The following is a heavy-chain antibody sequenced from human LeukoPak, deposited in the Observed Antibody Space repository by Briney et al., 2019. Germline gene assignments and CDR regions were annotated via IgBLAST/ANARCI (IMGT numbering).Heavy chain of an antibody. Sequence: SGPTLVKPTQTLTLTCTFSGFSPSTSGVGVGWIRQPPGKALEWLALIYWDDDKRYSPSLKSRLTITKGTSKNQVVLTMTNMDPVDTATYYCAHSMAVAGFNWFDPWGQGTLVTVSS. D-gene: IGHD6-19*01. CDR2: IYWDDDK. J-gene: IGHJ5*02. V-gene: IGHV2-5*02. CDR1: GFSPSTSGVG. CDR3: AHSMAVAGFNWFDP.